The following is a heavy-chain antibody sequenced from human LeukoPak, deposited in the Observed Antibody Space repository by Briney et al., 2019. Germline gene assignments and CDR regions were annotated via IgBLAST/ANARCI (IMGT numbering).Heavy chain of an antibody. CDR3: ARYFCPGDNCLHFDY. D-gene: IGHD3/OR15-3a*01. CDR2: IHYSGRT. V-gene: IGHV4-59*02. CDR1: GDSVTTYY. Sequence: SETLSLTCTVSGDSVTTYYWGWIRQPPGQGLEWIGYIHYSGRTNSNPSLESRVTISVDMSKNQFSLKMSSVTAADTAMYYCARYFCPGDNCLHFDYWGQGTLVTVSS. J-gene: IGHJ4*02.